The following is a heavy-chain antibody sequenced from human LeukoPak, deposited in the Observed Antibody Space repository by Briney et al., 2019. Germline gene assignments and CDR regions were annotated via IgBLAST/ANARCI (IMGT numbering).Heavy chain of an antibody. CDR2: IYHSGST. J-gene: IGHJ4*02. Sequence: SETLSLTCTVSGGSISSGGYYWSWIRQPPGKGLEWIGYIYHSGSTYYNPSLKSRVTISVDRSKNQFSLKLSSVTAADTAVYYCARQSLYCSSTSCYLWGQGTLVTVSS. D-gene: IGHD2-2*01. V-gene: IGHV4-30-2*01. CDR1: GGSISSGGYY. CDR3: ARQSLYCSSTSCYL.